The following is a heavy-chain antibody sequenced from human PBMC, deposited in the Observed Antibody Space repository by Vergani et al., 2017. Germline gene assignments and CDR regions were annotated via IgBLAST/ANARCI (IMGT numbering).Heavy chain of an antibody. D-gene: IGHD1-1*01. V-gene: IGHV3-30*03. CDR3: ARGRPPFPGLFDY. Sequence: QVQLVESGVGVVQPGRSLRLSCAASGFTFSSYGMHWVRQAPGKGLEWVAVISYDGSNKYYAESVKGRFTISRDNSKNTLYLQMNSLRAEDTAVYYCARGRPPFPGLFDYWGQGTLVTVSS. CDR1: GFTFSSYG. J-gene: IGHJ4*02. CDR2: ISYDGSNK.